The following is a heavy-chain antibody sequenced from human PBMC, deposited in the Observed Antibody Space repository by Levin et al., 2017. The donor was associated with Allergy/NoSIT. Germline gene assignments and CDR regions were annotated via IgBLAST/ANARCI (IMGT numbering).Heavy chain of an antibody. CDR3: ARAEVGSEH. J-gene: IGHJ4*02. CDR1: GGSISSGSYY. CDR2: IYSSGSA. D-gene: IGHD3-10*01. Sequence: PSETLSLTCKVSGGSISSGSYYWSWIRQPAAKGLEWIGRIYSSGSANYNPSLKSRVTISVDTSKNQFFLKLSSVTAADTAVYYCARAEVGSEHWGQGTLVTVSS. V-gene: IGHV4-61*02.